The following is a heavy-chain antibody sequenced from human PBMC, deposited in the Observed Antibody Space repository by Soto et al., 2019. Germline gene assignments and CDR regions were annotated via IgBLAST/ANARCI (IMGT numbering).Heavy chain of an antibody. D-gene: IGHD3-22*01. CDR2: ISYRGST. J-gene: IGHJ5*02. CDR3: ALSCIVGLQVNPWFDP. V-gene: IGHV4-59*01. CDR1: AGSITTSY. Sequence: SETLSLTCTVSAGSITTSYWSWIRQPLGKALEWIGYISYRGSTNYNPSLKSRLTISIDTSKSQISLKLTSMTTADTAVYYCALSCIVGLQVNPWFDPWGQGTLVTVSS.